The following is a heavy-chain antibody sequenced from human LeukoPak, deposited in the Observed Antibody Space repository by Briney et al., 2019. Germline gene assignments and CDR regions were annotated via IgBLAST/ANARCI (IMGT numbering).Heavy chain of an antibody. CDR2: ISVYNGNT. V-gene: IGHV1-18*01. Sequence: ASVKVSCKATGYIFTTYGISWVRQAPGQGLEWMGWISVYNGNTNYAQKLQGRVSMTTDTSTSTAYMELRTLRSDDTAVYYCGRHYYDILTGYSVGLVESYYYGMDVWGQGNTVTVS. CDR1: GYIFTTYG. D-gene: IGHD3-9*01. CDR3: GRHYYDILTGYSVGLVESYYYGMDV. J-gene: IGHJ6*02.